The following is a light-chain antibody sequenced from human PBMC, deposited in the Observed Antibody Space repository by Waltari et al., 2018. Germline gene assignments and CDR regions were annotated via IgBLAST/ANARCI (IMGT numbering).Light chain of an antibody. CDR3: SSYTNRDTHVI. CDR2: DVN. CDR1: HCDVGGSNY. J-gene: IGLJ2*01. V-gene: IGLV2-14*03. Sequence: QSTLTQPASVSGSPGQSIPISCTGTHCDVGGSNYVPWYQQLPGKAPKLMMYDVNKWPSGVSNRFSGSKSGNTASLTISGLQAEDEADYYCSSYTNRDTHVIFGGGTKLTVL.